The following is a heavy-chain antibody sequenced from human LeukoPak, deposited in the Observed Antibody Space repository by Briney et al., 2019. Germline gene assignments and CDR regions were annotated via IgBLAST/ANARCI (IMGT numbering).Heavy chain of an antibody. J-gene: IGHJ4*02. V-gene: IGHV4-59*12. D-gene: IGHD3-22*01. CDR3: ARGNYYDSSGYYGY. CDR2: IHYSGTT. Sequence: SETLSLTCTVSGGSITNYYWAWIRQPPGGGLESIGYIHYSGTTNYNPSLKSRVTISVDTSKNQFSLRLASVTAADTTVYYCARGNYYDSSGYYGYWGQGTLVTVSS. CDR1: GGSITNYY.